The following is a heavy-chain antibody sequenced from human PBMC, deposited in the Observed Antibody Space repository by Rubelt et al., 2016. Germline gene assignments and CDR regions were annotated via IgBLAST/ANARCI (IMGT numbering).Heavy chain of an antibody. J-gene: IGHJ4*02. CDR1: GFTFSTYS. D-gene: IGHD6-19*01. CDR3: AREGWT. CDR2: INKGSNTI. V-gene: IGHV3-48*04. Sequence: EVQLVESGGDLVQPGGSLRLSCVASGFTFSTYSMNWVRQAPGKGLEWVSFINKGSNTIYYADSVKGRFTISRDDAKNSLYLQMNSLRAEDTAVYYCAREGWTWGQGTLVTVSS.